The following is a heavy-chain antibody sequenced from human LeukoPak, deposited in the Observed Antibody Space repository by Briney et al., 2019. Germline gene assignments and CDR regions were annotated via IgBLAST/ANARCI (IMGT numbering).Heavy chain of an antibody. CDR3: AREPPGY. Sequence: SETLSLTCTVSGGSVTSGNYYWNWIRQPAGKGLEWIGRIYTNGGASYSPSLKSRVTISIDASKNQFSLKLSSVTAADTAVYYCAREPPGYWGQGILVTVSS. CDR2: IYTNGGA. J-gene: IGHJ4*02. CDR1: GGSVTSGNYY. V-gene: IGHV4-61*02.